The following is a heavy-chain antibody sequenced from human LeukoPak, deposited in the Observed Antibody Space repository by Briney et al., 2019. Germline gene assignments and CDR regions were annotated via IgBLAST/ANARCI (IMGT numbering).Heavy chain of an antibody. V-gene: IGHV4-39*01. CDR3: ARHFRGYYYDAFDI. Sequence: PSETLSLTCTVSGGYISRGTYYWGWIRQPPGKGLEWLGRIYYSGSTHHNPSLKSRGTISVDTSKNEFSLKLTSVTAADTAVYYCARHFRGYYYDAFDIWGQGTMVTVSS. D-gene: IGHD3-10*01. J-gene: IGHJ3*02. CDR1: GGYISRGTYY. CDR2: IYYSGST.